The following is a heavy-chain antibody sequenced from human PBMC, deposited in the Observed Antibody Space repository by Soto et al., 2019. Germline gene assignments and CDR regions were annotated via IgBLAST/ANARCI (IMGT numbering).Heavy chain of an antibody. D-gene: IGHD2-8*02. Sequence: GESLKISCKGSGYSFTSYWIGWVRQMPGKGLEWMGIIYPGDSDTRYSPSFQGQVTISADKSISTAYLQWSSLKASDTAMYYCARVLRGVYYYYGMDVWGQGTTVTVSS. CDR2: IYPGDSDT. CDR3: ARVLRGVYYYYGMDV. J-gene: IGHJ6*02. CDR1: GYSFTSYW. V-gene: IGHV5-51*01.